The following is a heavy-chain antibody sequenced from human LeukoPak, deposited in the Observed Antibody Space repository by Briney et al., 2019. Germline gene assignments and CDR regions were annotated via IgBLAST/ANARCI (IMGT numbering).Heavy chain of an antibody. CDR1: GFTFSSYG. D-gene: IGHD4-17*01. CDR3: AKNRGYGDYYFDY. Sequence: GGSLRLSCAASGFTFSSYGMSWVRQAPGKGLEWVSAISGSGGSTYYADSVKGRFTISRDNSKNTLYLQMNSLRAEDTAVYYCAKNRGYGDYYFDYWGQGTLVTVSS. V-gene: IGHV3-23*01. J-gene: IGHJ4*02. CDR2: ISGSGGST.